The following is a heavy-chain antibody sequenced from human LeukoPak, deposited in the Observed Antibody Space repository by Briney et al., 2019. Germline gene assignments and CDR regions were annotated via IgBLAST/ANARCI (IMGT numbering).Heavy chain of an antibody. Sequence: GASVKVSCKVSGCTLTELAMHWVRQAPGKGLEWMGGFDPEDGETIYAQKFQGRVTMTEDTSTDTAYMELSSLRSEDTAVYYCATGGILTGYMGERPYFEYWGQGTLVTVSS. J-gene: IGHJ4*02. V-gene: IGHV1-24*01. CDR1: GCTLTELA. CDR3: ATGGILTGYMGERPYFEY. D-gene: IGHD3-9*01. CDR2: FDPEDGET.